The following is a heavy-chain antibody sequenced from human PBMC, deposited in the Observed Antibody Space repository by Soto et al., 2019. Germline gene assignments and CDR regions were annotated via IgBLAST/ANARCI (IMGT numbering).Heavy chain of an antibody. J-gene: IGHJ4*02. V-gene: IGHV3-30*18. CDR1: GFTFSSSA. Sequence: GGSLRLSCVASGFTFSSSAMSWVRQAPGKGLEWVAVISYDGSNKYYADSVKGRFTISRDNSKNTLYLQMNSLRAEDTAVYYCAKSKLGELLSDYWGQGTLVTVSS. D-gene: IGHD3-10*01. CDR2: ISYDGSNK. CDR3: AKSKLGELLSDY.